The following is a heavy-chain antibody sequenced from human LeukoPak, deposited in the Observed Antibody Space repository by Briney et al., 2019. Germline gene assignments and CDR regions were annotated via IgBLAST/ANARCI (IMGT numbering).Heavy chain of an antibody. D-gene: IGHD3-3*01. CDR1: GFTFSGSA. Sequence: GGSLRLSCAASGFTFSGSAMHWVRQASGKGLEWVGRIRSKTNNYATAYPTSVKGRFTISRDDSKNTAYLQMNSLKTEDTAVYYCARVEKDYDFWSGYSNVGLYFDYWGQGTLVTVSS. J-gene: IGHJ4*02. V-gene: IGHV3-73*01. CDR2: IRSKTNNYAT. CDR3: ARVEKDYDFWSGYSNVGLYFDY.